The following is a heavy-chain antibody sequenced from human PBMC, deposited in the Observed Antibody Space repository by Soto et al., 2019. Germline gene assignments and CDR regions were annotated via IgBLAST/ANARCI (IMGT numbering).Heavy chain of an antibody. CDR2: IDPSDSYT. CDR3: ARQIAVGADSYYYGMDV. J-gene: IGHJ6*02. V-gene: IGHV5-10-1*01. Sequence: GESLKISCKGSGYSFTSYWISWVRQMPGKGLEWMGRIDPSDSYTNYSPSFQGHVTISADKSISTAYLQWSSLKASDTAMYYCARQIAVGADSYYYGMDVWGQGTTVTVS. CDR1: GYSFTSYW. D-gene: IGHD2-15*01.